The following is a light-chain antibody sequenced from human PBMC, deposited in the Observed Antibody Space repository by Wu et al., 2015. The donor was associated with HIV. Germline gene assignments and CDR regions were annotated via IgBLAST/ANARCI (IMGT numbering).Light chain of an antibody. J-gene: IGKJ2*01. CDR2: DAS. Sequence: AIQLTQSPSFLSASVGDRVTITCRASQGISSALAWYQQKPGKGPKLLIYDASDLEFGVPSRFSGSGSGTEFTLTISSLQPEDFATYYCHQFKSFPQTFGQGTKLDI. CDR3: HQFKSFPQT. CDR1: QGISSA. V-gene: IGKV1-13*02.